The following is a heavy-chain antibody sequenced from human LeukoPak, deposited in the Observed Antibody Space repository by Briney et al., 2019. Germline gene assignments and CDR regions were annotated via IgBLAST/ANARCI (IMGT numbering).Heavy chain of an antibody. V-gene: IGHV1-2*02. D-gene: IGHD3-22*01. Sequence: ASVTVSLTASLYTLTSYYMHWVRQAPGQGLEWMGWINPDSGGTSYGQKFQGRVPMTRDTSNSTAYMELSRLRSDDTAVYYCARGAYCYDSSAHHDYWGRGTLVSVSS. CDR1: LYTLTSYY. CDR2: INPDSGGT. J-gene: IGHJ4*02. CDR3: ARGAYCYDSSAHHDY.